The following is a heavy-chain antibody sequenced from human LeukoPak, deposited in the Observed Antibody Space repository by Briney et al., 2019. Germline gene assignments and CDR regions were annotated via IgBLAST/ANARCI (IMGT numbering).Heavy chain of an antibody. CDR2: IYYSGST. CDR1: GGSISSSSYY. CDR3: ARHRGYCSSTSCYTEIDY. D-gene: IGHD2-2*02. Sequence: PSATLSLTCTVSGGSISSSSYYWGWIRQPPGKGLEWIGSIYYSGSTYYNPSLKSRVTISVDTSKNQFSLKLSAVTAADPAVYYWARHRGYCSSTSCYTEIDYWGQGTLVTVSS. J-gene: IGHJ4*02. V-gene: IGHV4-39*01.